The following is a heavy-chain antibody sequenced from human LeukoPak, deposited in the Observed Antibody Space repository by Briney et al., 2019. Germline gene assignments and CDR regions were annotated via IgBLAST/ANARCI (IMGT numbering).Heavy chain of an antibody. J-gene: IGHJ4*02. CDR2: INHSGST. Sequence: WGVPRLSSAAPGFTRSSNYISWVRPPPGKGLGWVWGINHSGSTNYNPSLKSRVTISVDTSKNQFSLKLSSVTAADTAVYYCASGLGYCSGGSCYQPEAADYWGQGTLVTVSS. CDR3: ASGLGYCSGGSCYQPEAADY. D-gene: IGHD2-15*01. V-gene: IGHV4-34*01. CDR1: GFTRSSNY.